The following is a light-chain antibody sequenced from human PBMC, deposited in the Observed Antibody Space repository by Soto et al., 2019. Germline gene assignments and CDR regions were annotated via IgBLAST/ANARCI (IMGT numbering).Light chain of an antibody. CDR1: QSVSSSY. Sequence: DIVLTQSPGTLSLSPGERATLSCRASQSVSSSYLAWYQQKPGQAPRLLIYGASSRGTGIPDRFSGSGSGTDFTLTISRLEPEDCAVYYCQQYGSSPLTFGGGTKVEIK. CDR3: QQYGSSPLT. V-gene: IGKV3-20*01. CDR2: GAS. J-gene: IGKJ4*01.